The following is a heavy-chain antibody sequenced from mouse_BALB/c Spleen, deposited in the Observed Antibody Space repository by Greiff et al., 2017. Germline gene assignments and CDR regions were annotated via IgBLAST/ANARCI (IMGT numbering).Heavy chain of an antibody. Sequence: DVKLVESGGGLVQPGGSLRLSCATSGFTFTDYYMSWVRQPPGKALEWLGFIRNKANGYTTEYSASVKGRFTISRDNSQRILYLQMNTLRAEDSATYYCARDINYWGQGTTLTVSS. CDR3: ARDINY. CDR1: GFTFTDYY. J-gene: IGHJ2*01. CDR2: IRNKANGYTT. V-gene: IGHV7-3*02.